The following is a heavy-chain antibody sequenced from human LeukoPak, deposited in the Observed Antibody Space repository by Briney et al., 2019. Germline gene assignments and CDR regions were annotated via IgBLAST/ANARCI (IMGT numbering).Heavy chain of an antibody. V-gene: IGHV3-30*02. Sequence: PGGSLSLSCAASGFTFSSYGMHWVRQAPGKGLEWVAFIRYDGSNKYYADSVKGRFTISRDNSKNTLYLQMNSLRAEDTAVYYCAKDPRPYGGSTYYFDYWGQGTLVTVSS. CDR2: IRYDGSNK. CDR1: GFTFSSYG. J-gene: IGHJ4*02. D-gene: IGHD5-12*01. CDR3: AKDPRPYGGSTYYFDY.